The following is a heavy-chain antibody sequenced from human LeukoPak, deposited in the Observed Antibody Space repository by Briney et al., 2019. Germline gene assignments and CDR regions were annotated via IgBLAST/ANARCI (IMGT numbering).Heavy chain of an antibody. Sequence: GGSLRLSCAASGFTFSSYAMHWVRQAPGKGLEWVAVISYDGNNKYYADSVKGRFTISRDNSKNTLYLQMNSLRPEDTAVYYCARGRIVVVTADLPGYWGQGTLVTVSS. CDR2: ISYDGNNK. J-gene: IGHJ4*02. V-gene: IGHV3-30*04. CDR3: ARGRIVVVTADLPGY. CDR1: GFTFSSYA. D-gene: IGHD2-21*02.